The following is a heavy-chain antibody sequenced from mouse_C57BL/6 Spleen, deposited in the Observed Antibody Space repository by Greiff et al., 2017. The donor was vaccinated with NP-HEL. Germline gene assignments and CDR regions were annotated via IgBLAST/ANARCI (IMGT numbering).Heavy chain of an antibody. Sequence: VQLQQPGTELVKPGASVKLSCKASGYTFTSYWMHWVKQRPGQGLEWIGNINPSNGGTNYNEKFKSKATLTVAKSSSTAYMQLSSLTSEDSAVYYCARGDYYGSSFAWFAYWGQGTLVTVSA. D-gene: IGHD1-1*01. CDR2: INPSNGGT. J-gene: IGHJ3*01. CDR3: ARGDYYGSSFAWFAY. CDR1: GYTFTSYW. V-gene: IGHV1-53*01.